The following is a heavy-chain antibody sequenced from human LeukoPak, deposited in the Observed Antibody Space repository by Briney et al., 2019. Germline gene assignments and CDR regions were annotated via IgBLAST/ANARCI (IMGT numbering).Heavy chain of an antibody. CDR2: IKHDGSEE. CDR3: ARIGRDYGDYFDY. V-gene: IGHV3-7*05. J-gene: IGHJ4*02. Sequence: HPGGSLRLSCAASGFTFGSYWMTWLRQAPGKGPEWVANIKHDGSEEDYVDSVKGRFTISRDNARNSLYLQMSSLRAEDTAVYYCARIGRDYGDYFDYWGQGTLVTVSS. D-gene: IGHD4-17*01. CDR1: GFTFGSYW.